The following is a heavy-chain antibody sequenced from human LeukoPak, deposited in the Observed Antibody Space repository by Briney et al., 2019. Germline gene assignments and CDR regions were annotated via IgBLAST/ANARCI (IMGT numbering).Heavy chain of an antibody. CDR2: ISYDGSNK. D-gene: IGHD3-3*01. Sequence: PGGSLRLSCAASGFTFSSYGMHWVRQAPGKGLEWVAVISYDGSNKYYADSVKGRFTISRDNSKNTLYLQMNSLRAEDTAVYYCAKDLWKATYYFDYWGQGTLVTVSS. V-gene: IGHV3-30*18. J-gene: IGHJ4*02. CDR1: GFTFSSYG. CDR3: AKDLWKATYYFDY.